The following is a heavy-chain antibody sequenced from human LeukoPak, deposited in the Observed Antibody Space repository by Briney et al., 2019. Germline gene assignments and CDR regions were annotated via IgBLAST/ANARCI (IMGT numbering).Heavy chain of an antibody. CDR3: ARNFFWSGYYFDY. CDR2: IYHSGSP. J-gene: IGHJ4*02. Sequence: SETLSLTCAVSGYSISSGYYWGWIRQPPGKGLEWIGSIYHSGSPYYNPSLKSRVTISLDPSKNQFSLKLSSVTAADTAVYFCARNFFWSGYYFDYWGQGTLVTVSS. V-gene: IGHV4-38-2*01. D-gene: IGHD3-3*01. CDR1: GYSISSGYY.